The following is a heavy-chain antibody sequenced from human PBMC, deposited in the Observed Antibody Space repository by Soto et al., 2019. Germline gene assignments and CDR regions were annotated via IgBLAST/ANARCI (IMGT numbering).Heavy chain of an antibody. J-gene: IGHJ4*02. CDR2: IYHSGST. CDR3: ASRRTFIAAAGTLGN. CDR1: GGSISSSNW. Sequence: SETLSLTCAVSGGSISSSNWWSWVRQPPGKGLEWIGEIYHSGSTNYNPSLKSRVTISVDKSKNQFSLKLSSVTAADTAVYYCASRRTFIAAAGTLGNWGQGTLVTVSS. D-gene: IGHD6-13*01. V-gene: IGHV4-4*02.